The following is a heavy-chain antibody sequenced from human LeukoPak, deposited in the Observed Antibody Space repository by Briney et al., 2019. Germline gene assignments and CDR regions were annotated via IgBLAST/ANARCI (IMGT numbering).Heavy chain of an antibody. V-gene: IGHV1-58*01. D-gene: IGHD5-18*01. CDR2: IVVGSGNT. J-gene: IGHJ6*03. CDR3: AASLYSYAPGYYYYYMDV. Sequence: SVEVSCKASGFTFTSSAVQWVRQARGQRLEWIGWIVVGSGNTNYAQKFQERVTITRDMSTSTAYMELSSLRSEDTAVYYCAASLYSYAPGYYYYYMDVWGKGTTVTVSS. CDR1: GFTFTSSA.